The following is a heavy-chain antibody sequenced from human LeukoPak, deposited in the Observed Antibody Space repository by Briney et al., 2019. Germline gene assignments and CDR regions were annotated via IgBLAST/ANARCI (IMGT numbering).Heavy chain of an antibody. Sequence: SETLSLTCTVSGGSISSSSYYWGWIRQPPGKGLEWIGSIYYSGSTYYNPSLKSRVTISVDTSKNQFSLKLSSVTAADTAVYYCARALDGSGSYEGGEYFDYWGQGTLVTVSS. CDR3: ARALDGSGSYEGGEYFDY. CDR1: GGSISSSSYY. D-gene: IGHD3-10*01. CDR2: IYYSGST. J-gene: IGHJ4*02. V-gene: IGHV4-39*07.